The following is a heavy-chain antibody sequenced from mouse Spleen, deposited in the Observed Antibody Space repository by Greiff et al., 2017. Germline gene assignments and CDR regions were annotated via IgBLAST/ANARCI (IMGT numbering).Heavy chain of an antibody. V-gene: IGHV1-69*01. CDR1: GYTFTSYW. J-gene: IGHJ2*01. Sequence: QVQLQQPGAELVMPGASVKLSCKASGYTFTSYWMHWVKQRPGQGLEWIGEIDPSDSYTNYNQKFKGKATLTVDKSSSTAYMQLSSLTSEDSAVYYCARGDTTVRGYFDYWGQGTTLTVSS. D-gene: IGHD1-1*01. CDR3: ARGDTTVRGYFDY. CDR2: IDPSDSYT.